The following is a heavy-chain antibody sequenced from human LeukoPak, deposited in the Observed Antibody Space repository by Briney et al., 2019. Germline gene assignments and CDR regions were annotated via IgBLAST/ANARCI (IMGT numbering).Heavy chain of an antibody. V-gene: IGHV3-21*01. D-gene: IGHD3-22*01. CDR3: ARDLDYYDASRYSSSAIPY. CDR1: GFNFSSYT. CDR2: ITSSSTYI. Sequence: GGSLRLSCAASGFNFSSYTMNWVRQAPGRGLEWVSSITSSSTYIYYADSVRGRFTVSRDNAKNALYLQMNSLRAEDTAVYFCARDLDYYDASRYSSSAIPYCGQGTLLTVSS. J-gene: IGHJ4*02.